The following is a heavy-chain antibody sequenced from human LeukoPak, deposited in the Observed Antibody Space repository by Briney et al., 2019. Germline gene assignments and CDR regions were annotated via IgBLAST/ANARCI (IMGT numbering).Heavy chain of an antibody. D-gene: IGHD3-16*01. CDR3: AREACREMGLMWPRLGGQDCRYDH. V-gene: IGHV1-69*04. CDR1: GDTFSSYA. CDR2: ITPFLGIA. Sequence: SVKVSCKASGDTFSSYAINWVRQAPGQGPEWMGRITPFLGIANYPQKFQGRVTITADESTTTAYMELSSLRSEDTAVYYCAREACREMGLMWPRLGGQDCRYDHWGQETLVTVSS. J-gene: IGHJ4*02.